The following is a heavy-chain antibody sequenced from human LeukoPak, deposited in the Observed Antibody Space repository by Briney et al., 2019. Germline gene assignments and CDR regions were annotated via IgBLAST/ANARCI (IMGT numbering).Heavy chain of an antibody. J-gene: IGHJ6*03. CDR2: IIPIFVVT. Sequence: SVKVSCKTSGGTSDYYAISWVRQRPGPGLEWLGRIIPIFVVTNYAQKFQGRVSITAANSTSTVYMEVTALRSEDTALYYCARMDYSYYYMDVWGKGTSVTVSS. D-gene: IGHD5-24*01. CDR3: ARMDYSYYYMDV. CDR1: GGTSDYYA. V-gene: IGHV1-69*04.